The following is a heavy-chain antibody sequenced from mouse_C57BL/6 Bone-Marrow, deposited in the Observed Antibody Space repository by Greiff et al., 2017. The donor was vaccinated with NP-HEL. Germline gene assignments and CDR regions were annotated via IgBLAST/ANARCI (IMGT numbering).Heavy chain of an antibody. Sequence: VKLQESGAELVKPGASVKMSCKASGYTFTTYPIEWMKQNPGKSLEWIGNFHPYNDATKYNEKFTGKATLTVEKSSSTVYLELSRLTSDDSAVYYCARRVTGKNYFDYWGKGTTLTVSS. CDR2: FHPYNDAT. CDR3: ARRVTGKNYFDY. D-gene: IGHD4-1*01. CDR1: GYTFTTYP. J-gene: IGHJ2*01. V-gene: IGHV1-47*01.